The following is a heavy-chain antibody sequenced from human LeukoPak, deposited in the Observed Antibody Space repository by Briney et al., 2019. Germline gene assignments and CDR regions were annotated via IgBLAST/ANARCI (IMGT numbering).Heavy chain of an antibody. D-gene: IGHD5-24*01. J-gene: IGHJ4*02. CDR1: GYTFTSYG. V-gene: IGHV1-2*02. CDR2: ITPSGGT. Sequence: GASVKVSCKASGYTFTSYGISWVRQAPGQGLEWMGWITPSGGTNYPQKFQGRVAITWDTSITTAYMDLSRLTSDDTAVYYCARDRYGDGFAHLDYWGQGALVTVSS. CDR3: ARDRYGDGFAHLDY.